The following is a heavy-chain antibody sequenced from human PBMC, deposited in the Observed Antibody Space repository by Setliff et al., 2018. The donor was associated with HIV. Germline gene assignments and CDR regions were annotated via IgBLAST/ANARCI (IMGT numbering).Heavy chain of an antibody. CDR3: ARDARWLQFPYFDY. V-gene: IGHV4-39*07. D-gene: IGHD5-12*01. Sequence: SETLSLTCTVSGASIDSGFHYWGWIRQSPGKGLEWIGSFHYSGSTSYNPSLRSRVTISVDTSKNQFSLKLSSVTAADTAVYYCARDARWLQFPYFDYWGQGTLVTVSS. J-gene: IGHJ4*01. CDR2: FHYSGST. CDR1: GASIDSGFHY.